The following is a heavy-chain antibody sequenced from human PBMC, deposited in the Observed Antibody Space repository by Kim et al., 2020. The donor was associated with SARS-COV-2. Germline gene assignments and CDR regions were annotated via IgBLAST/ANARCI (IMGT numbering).Heavy chain of an antibody. V-gene: IGHV3-11*01. D-gene: IGHD3-3*01. J-gene: IGHJ6*02. CDR1: GFTLSDYY. CDR2: ISSSGGTI. CDR3: ARSGYYTVTYGMDV. Sequence: GGSLRLSCAASGFTLSDYYMSWIRQAPGKGLEWVSKISSSGGTIEYADSVKGRFTISRDKAKDSLYLQMSSLRAEDTAVYYCARSGYYTVTYGMDVWGQGTAVTVCS.